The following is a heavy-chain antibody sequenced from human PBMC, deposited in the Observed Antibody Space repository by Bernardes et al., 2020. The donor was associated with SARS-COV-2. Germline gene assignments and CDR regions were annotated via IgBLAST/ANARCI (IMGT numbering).Heavy chain of an antibody. CDR2: IYHSGST. V-gene: IGHV4-4*02. J-gene: IGHJ5*02. CDR3: ARVMGSGWLGGFDP. Sequence: ETLSLTCAVSGGSISSSNWWSWVRQPPGKGLEWIGEIYHSGSTNYNPSLKSRVTISVDKSKNQFSLKLSSVTAADTAVYYCARVMGSGWLGGFDPWGQGTLVTVSS. D-gene: IGHD6-19*01. CDR1: GGSISSSNW.